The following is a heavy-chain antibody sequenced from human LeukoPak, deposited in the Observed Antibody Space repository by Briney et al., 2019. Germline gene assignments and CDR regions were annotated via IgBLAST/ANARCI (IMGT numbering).Heavy chain of an antibody. CDR1: GFTFSSYA. Sequence: GGSLRLSCVASGFTFSSYAMRWVRQAPGKGLEWVSTISGSGGSTYYADSVKGRFTISRDNSKNTLYLQLNSLTAEDTAAYYCAGGDRDPFDYWGQGTLVTVSS. V-gene: IGHV3-23*01. CDR3: AGGDRDPFDY. J-gene: IGHJ4*02. D-gene: IGHD2-21*02. CDR2: ISGSGGST.